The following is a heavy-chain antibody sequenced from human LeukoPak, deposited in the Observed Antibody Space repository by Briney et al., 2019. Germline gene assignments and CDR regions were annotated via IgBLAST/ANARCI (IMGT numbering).Heavy chain of an antibody. CDR3: ARDPNSYGPNFDY. CDR2: IYHRGNT. Sequence: PSETLSLTCSVSGYSISSGFYWGWIRQPPGKGLEWIGSIYHRGNTYYNPSLKSRVTISVDTSKNQFSLKLSSVTAADTAVYYCARDPNSYGPNFDYWGQGTLVTVSS. V-gene: IGHV4-38-2*02. CDR1: GYSISSGFY. D-gene: IGHD5-18*01. J-gene: IGHJ4*02.